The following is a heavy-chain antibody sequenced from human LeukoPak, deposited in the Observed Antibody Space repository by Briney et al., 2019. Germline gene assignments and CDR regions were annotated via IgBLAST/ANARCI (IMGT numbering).Heavy chain of an antibody. CDR3: ARVDDVDIVATSYFDY. CDR2: VSGSGDGT. J-gene: IGHJ4*02. V-gene: IGHV3-23*01. Sequence: PGGSLRLSCAASGFTFSSYAMHWVRQAPGKGLEWVSAVSGSGDGTFYADSVKGRFTISRGNSKNTLYLQMNSLRAEDTAVYYCARVDDVDIVATSYFDYWGQGTLVTVSS. D-gene: IGHD5-12*01. CDR1: GFTFSSYA.